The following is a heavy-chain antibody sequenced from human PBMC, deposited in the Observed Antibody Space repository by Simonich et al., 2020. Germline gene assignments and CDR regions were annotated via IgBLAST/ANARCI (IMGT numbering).Heavy chain of an antibody. CDR1: GYSFTSYW. D-gene: IGHD5-12*01. Sequence: EVQLVQSGAEVKKPGESLKISCKGSGYSFTSYWIGWVRQMPGKGLEWMGTIYPGDADTSYSPSFQGKVTISADKSISTDYLQWSSLKAADTAMYYCVRPDSGYDYFDYWGQGTLVTVSS. V-gene: IGHV5-51*03. CDR2: IYPGDADT. J-gene: IGHJ4*02. CDR3: VRPDSGYDYFDY.